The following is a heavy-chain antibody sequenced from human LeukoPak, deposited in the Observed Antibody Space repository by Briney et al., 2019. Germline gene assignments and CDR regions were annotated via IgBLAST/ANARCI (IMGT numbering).Heavy chain of an antibody. CDR2: ISGSGGGT. V-gene: IGHV3-23*01. CDR3: AKTTTGYSSGRYPGWPVDY. D-gene: IGHD6-19*01. CDR1: GFTFSSYA. J-gene: IGHJ4*02. Sequence: GGSLRLSCAASGFTFSSYAVSWVRQAPGKGLEWLSAISGSGGGTYYADSVKGRFTISRDNSKNTLYLQMNSLSTEDTAVYYCAKTTTGYSSGRYPGWPVDYWGQGTLVTVSS.